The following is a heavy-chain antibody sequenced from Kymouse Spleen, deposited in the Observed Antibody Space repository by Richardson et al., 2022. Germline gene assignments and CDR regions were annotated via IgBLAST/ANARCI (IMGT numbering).Heavy chain of an antibody. D-gene: IGHD3-10*01. V-gene: IGHV4-31*03. CDR3: ARDGGSGRDYYYYYGMDV. CDR1: GGSISSGGYY. CDR2: IYYSGST. Sequence: QVQLQESGPGLVKPSQTLSLTCTVSGGSISSGGYYWSWIRQHPGKGLEWIGYIYYSGSTYYNPSLKSRVTISVDTSKNQFSLKLSSVTAADTAVYYCARDGGSGRDYYYYYGMDVWGQGTTVTVSS. J-gene: IGHJ6*02.